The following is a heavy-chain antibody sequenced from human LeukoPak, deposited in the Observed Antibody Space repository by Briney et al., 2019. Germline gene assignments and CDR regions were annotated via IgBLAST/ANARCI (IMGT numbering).Heavy chain of an antibody. D-gene: IGHD6-6*01. J-gene: IGHJ4*02. CDR3: ARGGSGSSSRSEFDY. CDR1: GYTFTSYG. Sequence: VASVKVSCKASGYTFTSYGISWVRQAPGQGLEWMGWISAYNGNTNYAQKLQGRVTMTTDTSTSTAYMELRSLRSDDTAVYYCARGGSGSSSRSEFDYWGQGTLVTVSS. CDR2: ISAYNGNT. V-gene: IGHV1-18*01.